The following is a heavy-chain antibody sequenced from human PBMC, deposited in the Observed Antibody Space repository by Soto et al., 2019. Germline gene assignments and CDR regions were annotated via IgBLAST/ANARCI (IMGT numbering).Heavy chain of an antibody. J-gene: IGHJ3*02. V-gene: IGHV5-10-1*01. D-gene: IGHD2-15*01. CDR3: ASRHCSGGSCFNAAAFDI. Sequence: ESLKISCKGSGYSFTSYWISWVRQMPGKGLEWMGRIDPSDSYTNYSPSFQGHVTISADKSISTAYLQWSSLKASDTAMYYCASRHCSGGSCFNAAAFDIWGQGTMVTVSS. CDR1: GYSFTSYW. CDR2: IDPSDSYT.